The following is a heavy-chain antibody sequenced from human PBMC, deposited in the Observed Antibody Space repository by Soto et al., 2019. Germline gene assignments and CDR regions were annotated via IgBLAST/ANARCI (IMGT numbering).Heavy chain of an antibody. D-gene: IGHD3-10*01. CDR1: GFTFDDYA. J-gene: IGHJ4*02. CDR3: AKVTGDYYGSGTYLGGFDY. CDR2: ISWNSGSI. Sequence: GGSLRLSCAASGFTFDDYAMHWVRQAPGKGLEWVSGISWNSGSIGYADSVKGRFTISRDNAKNSLYLQMNSLRAEDTALYYCAKVTGDYYGSGTYLGGFDYWGQGTLVTVSS. V-gene: IGHV3-9*01.